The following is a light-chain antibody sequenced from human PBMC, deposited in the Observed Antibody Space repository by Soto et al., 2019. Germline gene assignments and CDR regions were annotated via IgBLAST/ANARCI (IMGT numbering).Light chain of an antibody. J-gene: IGKJ1*01. CDR2: DAS. Sequence: EIVLTQSPGTLSLSPGKRATLSCRASQSISSSYLAWYQQRPGQAPRLLIYDASNRATGIPARFSGSGSGTEFTLTISSLQSEDFAVYYCQQYNQWPRTFGQGTKVDIK. V-gene: IGKV3D-15*01. CDR1: QSISSSY. CDR3: QQYNQWPRT.